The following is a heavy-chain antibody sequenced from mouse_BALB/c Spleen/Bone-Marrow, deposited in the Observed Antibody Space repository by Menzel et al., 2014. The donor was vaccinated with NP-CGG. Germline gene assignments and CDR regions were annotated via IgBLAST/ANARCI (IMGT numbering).Heavy chain of an antibody. J-gene: IGHJ4*01. CDR1: GYTFTSYW. CDR2: IYPSDSYT. V-gene: IGHV1-69*02. CDR3: TRRGTGNAMDY. D-gene: IGHD3-3*01. Sequence: QVQLQQSGAELVRPGASVKLSCKASGYTFTSYWINWVKQRPGQGLEWIGNIYPSDSYTNYNQKFKDKATLTVDKSSSTAYMQLSSPTSEDSAVYYCTRRGTGNAMDYWGQGTSVTDSS.